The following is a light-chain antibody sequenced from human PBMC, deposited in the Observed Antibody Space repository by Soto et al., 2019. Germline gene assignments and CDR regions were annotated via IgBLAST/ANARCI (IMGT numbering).Light chain of an antibody. V-gene: IGLV2-14*01. Sequence: QSVLTQPASVSGSPGQSIAISCTGTSSDVGGYNYVSWYQQHPDKAPKLILYDVTNRPSGVSNRFSGSKSGNTASLTISGLQAEDEADYYCSSYTTITTYVFGPGTKVTVL. J-gene: IGLJ1*01. CDR3: SSYTTITTYV. CDR1: SSDVGGYNY. CDR2: DVT.